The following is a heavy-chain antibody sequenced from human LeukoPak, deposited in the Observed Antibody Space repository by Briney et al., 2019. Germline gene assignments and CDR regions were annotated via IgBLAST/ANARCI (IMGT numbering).Heavy chain of an antibody. V-gene: IGHV3-64*01. CDR3: VRVYPTAYDY. CDR2: ITGNGGST. Sequence: GGSLRLSCAASGFTFSSYSMHWVRQAPGKGLEYVSTITGNGGSTFYANSVQGRFTISRDNSKNTLYLQMGSLRPEDMAVYYCVRVYPTAYDYWGQGTLVTVSS. J-gene: IGHJ1*01. CDR1: GFTFSSYS. D-gene: IGHD3-16*01.